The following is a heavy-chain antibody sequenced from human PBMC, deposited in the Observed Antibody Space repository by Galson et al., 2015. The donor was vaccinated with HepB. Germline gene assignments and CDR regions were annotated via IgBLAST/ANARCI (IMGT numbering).Heavy chain of an antibody. CDR2: IYSGGST. D-gene: IGHD3-10*01. CDR1: GFTVSSNH. Sequence: SLRLSCAASGFTVSSNHMSWVRQAPGKGLEWVSVIYSGGSTYYADSVKGRFTISRDNSKNTLYLQMNSLRAEDTAVYYCARHHVLLWFGELYPAGMDVWGQGTTVTVSS. J-gene: IGHJ6*02. V-gene: IGHV3-66*04. CDR3: ARHHVLLWFGELYPAGMDV.